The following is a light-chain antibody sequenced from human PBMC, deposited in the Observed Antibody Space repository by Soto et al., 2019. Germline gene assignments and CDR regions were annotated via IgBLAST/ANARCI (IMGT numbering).Light chain of an antibody. CDR1: NIGTKD. CDR3: QVWDTSSDHPV. Sequence: SSELTQPPSVSVAPGQTASISCGGNNIGTKDVYWYQQQPGQAPVLVIYDNRDRPSGIPERFSGSNSGNTATLTISRVEAGDEADYYCQVWDTSSDHPVFGGGTKLTVL. J-gene: IGLJ2*01. CDR2: DNR. V-gene: IGLV3-21*01.